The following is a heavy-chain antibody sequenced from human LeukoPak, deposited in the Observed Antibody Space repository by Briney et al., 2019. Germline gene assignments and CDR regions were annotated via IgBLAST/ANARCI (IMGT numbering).Heavy chain of an antibody. CDR1: GGSFSGYY. CDR2: INHSRST. Sequence: SETLSLTCAVYGGSFSGYYWSRIRQPPGKGLEWIGEINHSRSTNHNPSLKSRVTISVDTSKNQFSLKLSSVTAADTAVYYCARAPYRVAAAGAGYYYYYGMDVWGQGTTVTVSS. D-gene: IGHD6-13*01. V-gene: IGHV4-34*01. CDR3: ARAPYRVAAAGAGYYYYYGMDV. J-gene: IGHJ6*02.